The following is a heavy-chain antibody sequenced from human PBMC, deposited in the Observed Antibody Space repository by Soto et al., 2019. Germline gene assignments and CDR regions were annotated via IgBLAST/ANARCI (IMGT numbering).Heavy chain of an antibody. V-gene: IGHV3-21*01. Sequence: PGGSLRLSCAASGFTFSTYSMNWVRQAPGKGLVWVSSISSSSDYIYYADSVKGRFIISRDNAKNSLYLQMNSLRAEDTAVYYCAGHRGTHSRSYSFWFDPSGQGTLVTVSS. CDR2: ISSSSDYI. CDR1: GFTFSTYS. D-gene: IGHD1-26*01. CDR3: AGHRGTHSRSYSFWFDP. J-gene: IGHJ5*02.